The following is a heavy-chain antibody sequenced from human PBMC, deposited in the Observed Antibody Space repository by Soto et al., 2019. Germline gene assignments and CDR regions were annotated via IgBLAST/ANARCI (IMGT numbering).Heavy chain of an antibody. D-gene: IGHD6-19*01. CDR1: GFAVSSKY. J-gene: IGHJ4*02. Sequence: EVQLVESGGGLIQPGGSLRLSCAASGFAVSSKYMTWVRQAPGKGLEWVSVIYGGGTTYYADSVKGRFTISRDTSKNTLYLQMNSLGAEDTAVYYCVQTTGWPGFDFWGQGTLVTVPS. V-gene: IGHV3-53*01. CDR2: IYGGGTT. CDR3: VQTTGWPGFDF.